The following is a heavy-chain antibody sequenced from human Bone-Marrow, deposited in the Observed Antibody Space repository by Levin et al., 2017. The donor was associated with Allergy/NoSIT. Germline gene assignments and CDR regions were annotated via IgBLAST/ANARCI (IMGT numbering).Heavy chain of an antibody. V-gene: IGHV3-30-3*01. CDR2: MSYDGSKS. Sequence: PGESLKISCAASGFTFSSHAMHWVRQAPGKGLEWLAVMSYDGSKSYYLDSVKGRFSISRDNSNDTLYLQLNRLRPEDTAVYYCARPRVRFDTTGHIPLDRWGQGTLVTVSS. CDR3: ARPRVRFDTTGHIPLDR. D-gene: IGHD3-22*01. CDR1: GFTFSSHA. J-gene: IGHJ4*02.